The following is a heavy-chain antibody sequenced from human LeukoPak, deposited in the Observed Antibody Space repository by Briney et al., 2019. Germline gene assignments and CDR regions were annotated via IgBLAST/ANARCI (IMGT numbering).Heavy chain of an antibody. CDR1: GFTFSRDW. CDR3: ARDFLHLGG. D-gene: IGHD3-16*01. J-gene: IGHJ3*01. CDR2: IKQDESEK. Sequence: GGSLRLSCAASGFTFSRDWMSWVRQAPGKGLEWVAIIKQDESEKYYVDSVKGRFTISRDNAKNTLYLQMSSLRAEDTAVYYCARDFLHLGGWGQGTMVTVSS. V-gene: IGHV3-7*01.